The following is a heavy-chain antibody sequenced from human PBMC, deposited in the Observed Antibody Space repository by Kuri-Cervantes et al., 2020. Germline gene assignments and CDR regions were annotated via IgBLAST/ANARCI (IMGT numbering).Heavy chain of an antibody. Sequence: GESLKISCVASGFTFTNAWMSWVRQVPGKGLEWVSSISSSSTYIDYADSVKGRLTISRDNAKNSLYRQMSSLRAEDTAVYYCARVVGDCSSSGCWYYGMDVWGQGTTVTVSS. V-gene: IGHV3-21*06. CDR2: ISSSSTYI. CDR1: GFTFTNAW. D-gene: IGHD2-2*01. J-gene: IGHJ6*02. CDR3: ARVVGDCSSSGCWYYGMDV.